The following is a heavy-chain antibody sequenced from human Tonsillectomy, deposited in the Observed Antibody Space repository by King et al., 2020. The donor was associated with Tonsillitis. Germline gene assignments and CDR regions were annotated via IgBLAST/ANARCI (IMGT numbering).Heavy chain of an antibody. D-gene: IGHD5-18*01. V-gene: IGHV3-30*01. J-gene: IGHJ4*02. CDR3: AGVTVGGGYSYGSQGAFDY. Sequence: QLVQSGGGVVQPGRSLRLSCAASGFTFICYAMHWVRPAPGKGLEWVAVISYDGSNKYYADTVKGRFTISRENSKNPLYLQMNSLRAEDTAVYYCAGVTVGGGYSYGSQGAFDYWGQGTLVTVSS. CDR1: GFTFICYA. CDR2: ISYDGSNK.